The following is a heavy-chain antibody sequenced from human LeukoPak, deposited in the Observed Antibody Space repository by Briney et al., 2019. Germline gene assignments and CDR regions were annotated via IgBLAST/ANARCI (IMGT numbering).Heavy chain of an antibody. Sequence: SETLSLTCAVSGGSISSSNWWSWVRQPPGKGLEWIGEIYHSGSTNYNPSLKSRVTISVDKSKNQFSLKLSSVTAADTAVYYCARDPGYDRPGVRFDPWGQGTLVTVSS. CDR2: IYHSGST. D-gene: IGHD5-12*01. V-gene: IGHV4-4*02. CDR1: GGSISSSNW. CDR3: ARDPGYDRPGVRFDP. J-gene: IGHJ5*02.